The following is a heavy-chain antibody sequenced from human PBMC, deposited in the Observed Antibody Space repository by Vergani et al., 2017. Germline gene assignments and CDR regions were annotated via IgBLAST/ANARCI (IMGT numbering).Heavy chain of an antibody. CDR2: ISSSSSYI. CDR1: GFTFSSYS. D-gene: IGHD4-17*01. CDR3: AIDDYGDDVYYMDV. V-gene: IGHV3-21*01. J-gene: IGHJ6*03. Sequence: EVQLVESGGGLVKPGGSLRLSCAASGFTFSSYSMNWVRQAPGKGLEWVASISSSSSYIYYADSVKGRFTISRDNAKNSLYLQMNSLRAEDTAVYYCAIDDYGDDVYYMDVWGKGTTVTVSS.